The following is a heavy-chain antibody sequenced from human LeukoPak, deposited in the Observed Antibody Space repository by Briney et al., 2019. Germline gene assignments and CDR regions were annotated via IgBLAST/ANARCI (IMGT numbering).Heavy chain of an antibody. CDR3: GKLGPDDAWSDYDPREY. D-gene: IGHD3-3*01. Sequence: GGSLRLSCVASGFTFSSFPMTWVRRAPGKGLEWVSAITTNGGRTYYADSVEGRFPISRDNSKRTLYLQMDDLTVEDTAVYYFGKLGPDDAWSDYDPREYWCQGALVTVSS. V-gene: IGHV3-23*01. CDR2: ITTNGGRT. J-gene: IGHJ4*02. CDR1: GFTFSSFP.